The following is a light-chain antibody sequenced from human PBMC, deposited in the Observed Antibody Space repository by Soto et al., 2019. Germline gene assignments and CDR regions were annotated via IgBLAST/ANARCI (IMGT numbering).Light chain of an antibody. V-gene: IGKV1-5*03. CDR2: KVS. CDR3: QHYNSYSEA. CDR1: DSISNW. Sequence: EIQMPQSPSTLSASVGASVTITCRASDSISNWLAWYQQKPGKAPNILIYKVSTLKSGVPSRFSGSGSGTEFTLTISSLQPDDFATYYCQHYNSYSEAFGQGTKVDIK. J-gene: IGKJ1*01.